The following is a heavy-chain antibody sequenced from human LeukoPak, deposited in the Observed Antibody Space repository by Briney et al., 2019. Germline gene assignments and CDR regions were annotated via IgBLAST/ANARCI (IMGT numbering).Heavy chain of an antibody. J-gene: IGHJ4*02. V-gene: IGHV4-59*11. D-gene: IGHD6-6*01. Sequence: SETLSLTCTVSGGSISSHYWSWIRQPPGKGLEWIGNIYYSGSTNYNPSLKSRVTISVDTSKNQFSLKLSSVTAADTAVYYCARGAGIAARPVYIYWGQGTLVTVSS. CDR2: IYYSGST. CDR1: GGSISSHY. CDR3: ARGAGIAARPVYIY.